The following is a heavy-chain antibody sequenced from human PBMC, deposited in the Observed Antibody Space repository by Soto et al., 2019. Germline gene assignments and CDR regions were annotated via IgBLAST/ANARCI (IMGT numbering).Heavy chain of an antibody. CDR1: GDSFTTFW. D-gene: IGHD2-2*01. CDR2: IDPSDSDI. Sequence: GEALPISCKASGDSFTTFWISWVRQMPGKGLEWMGRIDPSDSDIRYRPSFQGQVTISVDKSISTAYLQWSSLKASDTATYYCARQDYSNYRGGMDVWGQGTTVTVSS. CDR3: ARQDYSNYRGGMDV. V-gene: IGHV5-51*01. J-gene: IGHJ6*02.